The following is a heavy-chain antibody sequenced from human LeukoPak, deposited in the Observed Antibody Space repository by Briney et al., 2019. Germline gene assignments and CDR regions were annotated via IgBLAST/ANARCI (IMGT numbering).Heavy chain of an antibody. D-gene: IGHD6-13*01. CDR2: IYYSGST. J-gene: IGHJ4*02. CDR3: AVVNSGYSSSWLFDY. V-gene: IGHV4-30-4*01. CDR1: GVSISSGDYY. Sequence: SETLSLTCTVSGVSISSGDYYWSWLRQPPGKGLEWIGYIYYSGSTYYNPSLKSRVTISVDTSKNQFSLKLSSVTAADTAVYYCAVVNSGYSSSWLFDYWGQGTLVTVSS.